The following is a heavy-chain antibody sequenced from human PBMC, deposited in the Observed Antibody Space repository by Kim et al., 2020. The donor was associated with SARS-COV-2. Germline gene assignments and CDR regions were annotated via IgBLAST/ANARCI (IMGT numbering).Heavy chain of an antibody. D-gene: IGHD6-25*01. J-gene: IGHJ4*02. Sequence: GGSLRLSCAASGFTFGSSWMNWVRLAPGRGLEWVAHINADGSAKWFVDSVKGRFAISRDSARSSLYLQMDNLRAEDTAVYYCARPGARSVEHWGQGTLVTVSS. CDR2: INADGSAK. CDR3: ARPGARSVEH. CDR1: GFTFGSSW. V-gene: IGHV3-7*01.